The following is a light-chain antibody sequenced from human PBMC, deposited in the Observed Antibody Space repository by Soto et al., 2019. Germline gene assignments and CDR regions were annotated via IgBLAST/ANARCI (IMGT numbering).Light chain of an antibody. CDR2: NTI. J-gene: IGLJ3*02. Sequence: QAVVTQEPSLTVSPGGTVTLTCASSTGAVTSSYYPNWFQQKPGQAPRALIYNTINKHSWTPARFSGSLLGGKAALTLSGVQPHDDADYYCLLYFGGAQLAVFAAGTQLTVL. CDR3: LLYFGGAQLAV. CDR1: TGAVTSSYY. V-gene: IGLV7-43*01.